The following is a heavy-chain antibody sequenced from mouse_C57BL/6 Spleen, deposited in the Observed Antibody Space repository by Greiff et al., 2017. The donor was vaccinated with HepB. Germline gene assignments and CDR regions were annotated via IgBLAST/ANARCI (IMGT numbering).Heavy chain of an antibody. CDR1: GYSITSGYD. Sequence: DVKLVESGPGMVKPSQSLSLTCTVTGYSITSGYDWHWIRHFPGNKLEWMGYISYSGSTNYNPSLKSRISITHDTSKNHFFLKLNSVTTEDTATYYCARGGTSYYFDYWGQGTTLTVSS. V-gene: IGHV3-1*01. J-gene: IGHJ2*01. CDR2: ISYSGST. CDR3: ARGGTSYYFDY.